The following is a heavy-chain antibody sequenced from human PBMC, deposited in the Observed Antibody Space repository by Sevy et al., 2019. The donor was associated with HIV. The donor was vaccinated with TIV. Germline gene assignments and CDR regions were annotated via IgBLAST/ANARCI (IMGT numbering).Heavy chain of an antibody. CDR3: TGYYDSSGYSYYYYYYGMDV. Sequence: GGSLRLSCAASGFTFSNAWMSWVRQAPGKGLEWVGRIKSKTDGGTTDYAAPVKGRFTISRDDSKNTLYLQMNSLKTADTAVYYCTGYYDSSGYSYYYYYYGMDVWGQGTTVTVSS. CDR2: IKSKTDGGTT. J-gene: IGHJ6*02. D-gene: IGHD3-22*01. V-gene: IGHV3-15*01. CDR1: GFTFSNAW.